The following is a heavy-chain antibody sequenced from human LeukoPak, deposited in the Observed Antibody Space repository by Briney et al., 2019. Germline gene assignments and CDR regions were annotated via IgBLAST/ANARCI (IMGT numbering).Heavy chain of an antibody. CDR3: ATDSGSYTVLNAFDI. CDR2: IIPILGIA. Sequence: PGGSLRLSCAASGFTFSSYAISWVRQAPGQGLEWMGRIIPILGIANYAQKSQGRVTITADKSTGTAYMELSSLRSEDTAVYYCATDSGSYTVLNAFDIWGQGTMVTVSS. CDR1: GFTFSSYA. J-gene: IGHJ3*02. D-gene: IGHD1-26*01. V-gene: IGHV1-69*04.